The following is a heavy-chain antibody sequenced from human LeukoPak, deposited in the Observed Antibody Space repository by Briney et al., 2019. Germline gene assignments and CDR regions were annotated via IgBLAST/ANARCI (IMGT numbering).Heavy chain of an antibody. V-gene: IGHV3-7*01. CDR2: IKQDGSEK. Sequence: GGSLRLSCAASGFTFSSYWMSWVRQAPGKGLGWVANIKQDGSEKYYVDSVKGRFTISRDNAKNSLYLQMNSLRAEDTAVYYCARDWSQYYDFWSGYTHYYYGMDVWGQGTTVTVSS. J-gene: IGHJ6*02. CDR1: GFTFSSYW. CDR3: ARDWSQYYDFWSGYTHYYYGMDV. D-gene: IGHD3-3*01.